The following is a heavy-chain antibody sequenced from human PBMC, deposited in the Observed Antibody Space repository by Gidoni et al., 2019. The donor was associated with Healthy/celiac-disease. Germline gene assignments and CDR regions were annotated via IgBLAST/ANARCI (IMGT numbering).Heavy chain of an antibody. CDR2: INHSGST. J-gene: IGHJ6*02. D-gene: IGHD2-2*01. V-gene: IGHV4-34*01. CDR1: GGSFSGYY. Sequence: QVQLQQWGAGLLKPSETLSLTCAVYGGSFSGYYWSWIRQPPGKGLEWIGEINHSGSTNYNPSLKSRVTISVDTSKNQFSLKLSSVTAADTAVYYCARGRPSVGYCSSTSCYPRQGLYYYYGMDVWGQGTTVTVSS. CDR3: ARGRPSVGYCSSTSCYPRQGLYYYYGMDV.